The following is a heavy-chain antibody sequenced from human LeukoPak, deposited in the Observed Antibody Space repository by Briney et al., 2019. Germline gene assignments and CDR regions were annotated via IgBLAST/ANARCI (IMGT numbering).Heavy chain of an antibody. CDR3: ARGGAAAYWFDP. CDR2: MSYSGRT. J-gene: IGHJ5*02. Sequence: SETLSLTCTVSGGSVSSYYWSWIRQTPEKGLEWIGYMSYSGRTDYGPSLKSRVTMSVDTSKNQFSLKLSSVTAADTAVYYCARGGAAAYWFDPWGQGTLVTVSS. V-gene: IGHV4-59*02. CDR1: GGSVSSYY. D-gene: IGHD6-13*01.